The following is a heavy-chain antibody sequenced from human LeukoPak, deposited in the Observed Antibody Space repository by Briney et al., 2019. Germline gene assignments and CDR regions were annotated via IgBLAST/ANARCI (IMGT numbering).Heavy chain of an antibody. CDR1: DDSFCRHY. Sequence: SETLSLTCAVPDDSFCRHYGTWIRQPPGKGLEWIGYISYIGRTNYNPSLKSRVTISIDTSKNQFSLKLTSVTAADTAVYYCARDLVTVTKGFDIWGQGTMVSVSS. J-gene: IGHJ3*02. CDR2: ISYIGRT. V-gene: IGHV4-59*11. D-gene: IGHD4-17*01. CDR3: ARDLVTVTKGFDI.